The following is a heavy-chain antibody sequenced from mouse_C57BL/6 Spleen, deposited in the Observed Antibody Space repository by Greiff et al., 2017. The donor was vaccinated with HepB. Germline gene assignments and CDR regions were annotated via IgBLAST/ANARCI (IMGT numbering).Heavy chain of an antibody. CDR1: GFTIKDDY. D-gene: IGHD2-10*02. CDR3: TTRRMGFAY. V-gene: IGHV14-4*01. Sequence: EVQLQQSGAELVRPGASVKLSCTASGFTIKDDYMHWVKQRPEQGLEWIGWIDPENGDTEYASKFQGQATITEDTSSNTAYLQLSSLTSEDTAVYYCTTRRMGFAYWGQGTLVTVSA. J-gene: IGHJ3*01. CDR2: IDPENGDT.